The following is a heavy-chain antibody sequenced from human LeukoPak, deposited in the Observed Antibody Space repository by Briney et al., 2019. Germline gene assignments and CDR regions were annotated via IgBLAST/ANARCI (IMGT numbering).Heavy chain of an antibody. Sequence: SETLSLTCAVYGGSFSGYYWSWNRQPPGKGLEWIGEINHSGSTNYNPSLKSRVTISVDTSKNQFSLKLSSVTAADTAVYYCARGSARGYCSGGSCYSYYYYYGMDVWGQGTTVTVSS. CDR2: INHSGST. CDR1: GGSFSGYY. D-gene: IGHD2-15*01. J-gene: IGHJ6*02. CDR3: ARGSARGYCSGGSCYSYYYYYGMDV. V-gene: IGHV4-34*01.